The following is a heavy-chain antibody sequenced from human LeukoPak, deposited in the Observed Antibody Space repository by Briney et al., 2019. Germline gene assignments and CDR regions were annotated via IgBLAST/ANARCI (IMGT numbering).Heavy chain of an antibody. Sequence: GGSLRLSCAASGFTFSSYAMSWVRQAPGKGLEWVSAISGSGGSTYYADSVKGRFTISRDNSKNTLYLQMNSLRAEDTAVYYCAKVVLVPAAMEAAAGSYFDYWGQGTLVTVSS. CDR3: AKVVLVPAAMEAAAGSYFDY. CDR1: GFTFSSYA. D-gene: IGHD2-2*01. V-gene: IGHV3-23*01. J-gene: IGHJ4*02. CDR2: ISGSGGST.